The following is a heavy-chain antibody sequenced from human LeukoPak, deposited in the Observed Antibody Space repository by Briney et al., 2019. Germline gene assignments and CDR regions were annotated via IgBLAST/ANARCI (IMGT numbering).Heavy chain of an antibody. D-gene: IGHD3-10*01. CDR1: GYRFTCYW. J-gene: IGHJ5*02. CDR3: ARRRFGDYNWFDP. CDR2: IYPGASDN. V-gene: IGHV5-51*01. Sequence: SRNCSCPGPGYRFTCYWIAWVRQIRGNGREWMGIIYPGASDNRYSPSFQGQVTISADKTINTAYLQWSSLKASDTAMYYCARRRFGDYNWFDPWGQGTLVTVSS.